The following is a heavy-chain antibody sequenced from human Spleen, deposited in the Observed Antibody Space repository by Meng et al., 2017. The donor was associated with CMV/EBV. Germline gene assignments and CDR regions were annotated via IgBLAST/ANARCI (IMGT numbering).Heavy chain of an antibody. Sequence: SCTASGYTFSGYFITWLRQAPGEGLEWMGWINPKNGDTKYAERFRGRVTMTRDTSTNTAYMELDSLRFVDTAIYYCAKDESNGYTDYWGPGTLVTVSS. CDR2: INPKNGDT. CDR3: AKDESNGYTDY. V-gene: IGHV1-2*02. J-gene: IGHJ4*02. CDR1: GYTFSGYF. D-gene: IGHD5-18*01.